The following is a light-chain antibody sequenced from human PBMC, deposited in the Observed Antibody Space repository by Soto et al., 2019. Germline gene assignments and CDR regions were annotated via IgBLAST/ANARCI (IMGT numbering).Light chain of an antibody. V-gene: IGLV2-14*01. CDR1: SSDVGGYNS. CDR2: EVS. CDR3: SFYSTGSALLNV. J-gene: IGLJ1*01. Sequence: QSALTQPASVSGSPGQSITISCTGNSSDVGGYNSVSLYQQHPGKAPKLMIYEVSNRPSEVSNRFSCFQSGNTSSLSISELHAGHESDYYCSFYSTGSALLNVFGTGTKFTFL.